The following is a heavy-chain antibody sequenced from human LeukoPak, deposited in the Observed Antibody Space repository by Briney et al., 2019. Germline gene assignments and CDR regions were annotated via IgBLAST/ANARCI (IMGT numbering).Heavy chain of an antibody. Sequence: GGSLRLSCAASGFTFDDYAMHWVRQAPGKGLEWVSLISGDGGSTYYADSVKGRFTISRDNSKNSLYLQMNSLRAEDTALYYCARGGRPSGSYPTSDAFDIWGQGTMVTVSS. V-gene: IGHV3-43*02. CDR3: ARGGRPSGSYPTSDAFDI. D-gene: IGHD1-26*01. CDR2: ISGDGGST. J-gene: IGHJ3*02. CDR1: GFTFDDYA.